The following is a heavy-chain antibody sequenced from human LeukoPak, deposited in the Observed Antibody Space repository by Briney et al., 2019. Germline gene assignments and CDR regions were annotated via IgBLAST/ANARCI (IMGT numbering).Heavy chain of an antibody. J-gene: IGHJ4*02. V-gene: IGHV3-30-3*01. Sequence: GGSLRLSCAASGFTFSSYAMHWVRQAPGKGLEWVAVISYDGSNKYYADSVKGRFTISRDNSKNTLYLQMNSLRAEDTAVYYCARGGSGYYIDYWGQGTLVTVSS. CDR3: ARGGSGYYIDY. D-gene: IGHD3-22*01. CDR2: ISYDGSNK. CDR1: GFTFSSYA.